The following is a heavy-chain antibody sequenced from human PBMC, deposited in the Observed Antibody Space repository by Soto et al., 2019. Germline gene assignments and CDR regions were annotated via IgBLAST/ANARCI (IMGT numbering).Heavy chain of an antibody. J-gene: IGHJ4*02. CDR3: AHRPSYCSVGSCYSGFDY. CDR1: GFSLSTSGVG. D-gene: IGHD2-15*01. Sequence: QITLKESGPTLVKPTQTLTLTCTFSGFSLSTSGVGVGWIRQPPGKALEWLALIYWDDDKRYSPSLKSRLTITKDTSKNWVVLTMTNMDPVDTATYYCAHRPSYCSVGSCYSGFDYWGQGTLFTVCS. V-gene: IGHV2-5*02. CDR2: IYWDDDK.